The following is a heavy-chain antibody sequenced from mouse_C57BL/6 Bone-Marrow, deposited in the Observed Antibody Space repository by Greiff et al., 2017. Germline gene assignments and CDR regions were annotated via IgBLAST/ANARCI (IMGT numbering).Heavy chain of an antibody. D-gene: IGHD4-1*01. J-gene: IGHJ3*01. Sequence: EVQVVESGGDLVKPGGSLKLSCAASGFTFSSYGMSWVRQTPDKRLGWVATISSGGSYTYYPDSVKGRFTIARDNAKNTLYLQMSSLKSEDTAMYYCAREGTGKAYWGQGTLVTVSA. CDR3: AREGTGKAY. CDR1: GFTFSSYG. CDR2: ISSGGSYT. V-gene: IGHV5-6*01.